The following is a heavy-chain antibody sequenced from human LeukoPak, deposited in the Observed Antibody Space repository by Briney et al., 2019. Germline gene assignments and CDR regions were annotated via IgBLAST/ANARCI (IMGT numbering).Heavy chain of an antibody. D-gene: IGHD6-19*01. CDR2: IDSSSSTI. CDR3: ARYEYNSGQIFDY. V-gene: IGHV3-48*02. Sequence: GGSLRLSCKASGFTFSSYSMNWVRQAPGEGLEWLSYIDSSSSTIYYADSVKGRFTIFRDNAKKSLYLQMNSLRDEDTAVYYCARYEYNSGQIFDYWGQGTLVTVSS. CDR1: GFTFSSYS. J-gene: IGHJ4*02.